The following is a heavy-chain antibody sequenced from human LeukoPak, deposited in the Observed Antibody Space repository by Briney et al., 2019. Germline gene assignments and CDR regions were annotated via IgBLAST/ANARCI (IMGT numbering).Heavy chain of an antibody. D-gene: IGHD2-15*01. CDR1: GDSVSSNKTT. Sequence: SQTLSLTFAISGDSVSSNKTTWNWIRQSPSRGLEWLGRTYYRSKWYNDYAVSVKSRITINPDTSKNQFSLQLNSVTPEDTSVYYCARGDCSGGTCYSDSAFHIWGQGTMVTVSS. V-gene: IGHV6-1*01. J-gene: IGHJ3*02. CDR3: ARGDCSGGTCYSDSAFHI. CDR2: TYYRSKWYN.